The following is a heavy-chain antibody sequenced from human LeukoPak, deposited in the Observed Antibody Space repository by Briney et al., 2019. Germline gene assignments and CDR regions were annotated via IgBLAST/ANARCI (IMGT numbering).Heavy chain of an antibody. CDR3: AREDLDYGDNWFDP. CDR2: IYYSGST. Sequence: SETLSLTCTVSGGSISSYYWSWIRQPPGKGLEWIGYIYYSGSTNYNPSLESRVTISVDTSKNQFSLKLSSVTAADTAVYYCAREDLDYGDNWFDPWGQGTLVTVSS. V-gene: IGHV4-59*01. J-gene: IGHJ5*02. D-gene: IGHD4-17*01. CDR1: GGSISSYY.